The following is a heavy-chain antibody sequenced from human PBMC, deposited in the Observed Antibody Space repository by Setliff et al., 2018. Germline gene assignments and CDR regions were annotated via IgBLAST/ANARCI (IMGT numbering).Heavy chain of an antibody. D-gene: IGHD2-15*01. Sequence: SFPSSFSPFSPSFLTWLRHAPGQGLECLCFLLSSPCNTKFAQNFKGRVTMTTDTSTSTAYLELRSLTSDDTAVYYCSKLVRYCAPTACQGASGAEFWGQGTLVTVSS. J-gene: IGHJ4*02. CDR2: LLSSPCNT. CDR3: SKLVRYCAPTACQGASGAEF. CDR1: FSPFSPSF. V-gene: IGHV1-18*01.